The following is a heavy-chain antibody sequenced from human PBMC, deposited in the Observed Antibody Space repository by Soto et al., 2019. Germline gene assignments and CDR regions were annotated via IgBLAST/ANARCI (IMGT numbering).Heavy chain of an antibody. CDR2: IRFDGSNI. CDR3: ARDGVGVTTFWGFLDY. J-gene: IGHJ4*02. CDR1: ESIFRGYG. D-gene: IGHD3-10*02. Sequence: QVQMVESGGGVVQPGGSLRLSCAVSESIFRGYGMHWVRQAPGKGLEWVAIIRFDGSNIQYAYYVMGRFTISRDNSKNMLYLEMNNLRVEDTAVYYCARDGVGVTTFWGFLDYWGQGTLVTVSA. V-gene: IGHV3-33*01.